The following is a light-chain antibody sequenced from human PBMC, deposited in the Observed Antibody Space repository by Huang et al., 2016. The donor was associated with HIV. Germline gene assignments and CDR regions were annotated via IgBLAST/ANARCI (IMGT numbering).Light chain of an antibody. CDR3: QQYNKWPRT. Sequence: EIVMTQSPATLSVSPGARATLSCRASQSVRSNLAWYQQKPGQAPRLLIYGASTRATGIPARFSGSGSGTEFTLTISSLQSEDFAVYYCQQYNKWPRTFGQGTKVEIK. V-gene: IGKV3-15*01. J-gene: IGKJ1*01. CDR1: QSVRSN. CDR2: GAS.